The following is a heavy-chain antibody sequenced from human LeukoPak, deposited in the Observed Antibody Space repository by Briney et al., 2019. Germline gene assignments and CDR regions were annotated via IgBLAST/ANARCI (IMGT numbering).Heavy chain of an antibody. CDR2: IYTGGLT. V-gene: IGHV3-53*01. CDR3: ARPHNNSLDNAFDI. Sequence: PGGSLRLSCAGSGLTVSSSFMTWIRQAPGKGLEWVSVIYTGGLTFYADSVKGRFIISRDSSKNTLLLQMNGLRADDTAVYFCARPHNNSLDNAFDIWGQGTLVTVSA. CDR1: GLTVSSSF. D-gene: IGHD1/OR15-1a*01. J-gene: IGHJ3*02.